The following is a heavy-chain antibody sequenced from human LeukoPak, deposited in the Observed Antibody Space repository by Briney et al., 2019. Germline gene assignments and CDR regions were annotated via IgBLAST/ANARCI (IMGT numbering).Heavy chain of an antibody. D-gene: IGHD2/OR15-2a*01. V-gene: IGHV1-18*01. CDR3: ARKYYNFDY. J-gene: IGHJ4*02. CDR2: ISGYNGNT. Sequence: GASVKVSCKASGYTLTAYGSSRLRQAPGQGLEWMGWISGYNGNTNYAQKLQGRVTMTTDTSTSTAYMELRSLRSDDSAVYYCARKYYNFDYWGQGTLVRVSS. CDR1: GYTLTAYG.